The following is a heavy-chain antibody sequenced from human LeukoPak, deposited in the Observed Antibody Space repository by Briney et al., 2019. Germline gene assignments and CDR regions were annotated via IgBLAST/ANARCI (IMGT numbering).Heavy chain of an antibody. Sequence: SETLSLTCTVSGGSISSSSYYWGWIRQPPGKGLEWIGSIYYSGSTYYNPSLKSRVTISVDTSKNQFSLKLNSVTAADTVVYYCARHSNWNGGVDWFDPWGQGTQVTVSS. J-gene: IGHJ5*02. V-gene: IGHV4-39*01. D-gene: IGHD1-20*01. CDR1: GGSISSSSYY. CDR2: IYYSGST. CDR3: ARHSNWNGGVDWFDP.